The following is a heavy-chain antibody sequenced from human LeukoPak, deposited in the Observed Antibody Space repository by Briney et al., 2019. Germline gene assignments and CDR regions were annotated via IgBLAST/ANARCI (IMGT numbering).Heavy chain of an antibody. CDR2: IYPGDSDT. D-gene: IGHD3-22*01. V-gene: IGHV5-51*01. CDR3: ARTYDSSGYSVLDY. CDR1: GYSFTSYW. J-gene: IGHJ4*02. Sequence: TPGESLKVSCKGSGYSFTSYWIGWVRQMPGKGLEWMGIIYPGDSDTRYSPSFQGQVTISADKSISTAYLQWSSLKASDTAMYYCARTYDSSGYSVLDYWGQGTLVTVSS.